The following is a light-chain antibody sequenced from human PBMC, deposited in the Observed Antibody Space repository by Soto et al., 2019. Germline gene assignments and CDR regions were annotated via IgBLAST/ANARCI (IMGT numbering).Light chain of an antibody. CDR2: DAS. CDR3: QHRHN. Sequence: EVVLTQSPATLSLSPGDRATLSCRASQSVSIDFAWYQQKPGQAPRLLIYDASNRATDIPARFSGSGSVTDFTLTISSLEPEDFAVYYCQHRHNFGPGTKVDIK. J-gene: IGKJ3*01. CDR1: QSVSID. V-gene: IGKV3-11*01.